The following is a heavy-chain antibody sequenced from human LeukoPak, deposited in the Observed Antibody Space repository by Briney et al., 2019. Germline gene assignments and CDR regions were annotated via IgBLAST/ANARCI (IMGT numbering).Heavy chain of an antibody. CDR2: INHSGST. Sequence: SENLSLTCAVYGGSFGGYYWSWIRQPPGKGLEWIGEINHSGSTNYNPSLKSRVTISVDTSKNQFSLKLSSVTAADTAVYYCARGVGRHYYDSSGRYYFDYWGQGTLVTVSS. CDR1: GGSFGGYY. D-gene: IGHD3-22*01. CDR3: ARGVGRHYYDSSGRYYFDY. J-gene: IGHJ4*02. V-gene: IGHV4-34*01.